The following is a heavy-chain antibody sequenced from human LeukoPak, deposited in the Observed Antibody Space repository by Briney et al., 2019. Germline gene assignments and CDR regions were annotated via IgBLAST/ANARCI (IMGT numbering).Heavy chain of an antibody. CDR3: AKDETTRGYSGYDSGGFDY. J-gene: IGHJ4*02. V-gene: IGHV3-21*04. CDR1: GFTFSSYS. Sequence: GGSLRLSCAASGFTFSSYSMNWVRQAPGKGLEWVSSISSSSSYIYYADSVKGRFTISRDNAKNSLYLQMNSLRAEDTAVYYCAKDETTRGYSGYDSGGFDYWGQGTLVTVSS. D-gene: IGHD5-12*01. CDR2: ISSSSSYI.